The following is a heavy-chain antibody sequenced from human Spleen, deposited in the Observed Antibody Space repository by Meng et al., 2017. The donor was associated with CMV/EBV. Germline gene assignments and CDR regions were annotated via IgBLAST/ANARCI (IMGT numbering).Heavy chain of an antibody. V-gene: IGHV5-51*01. Sequence: GESLKISCEGSGYTFTTYWIAWVRQMPGKGLEWMAMIYPGDSDTRYSPSFQGQVSVSADKSINTAYLQWSSLKASDTAMYYCARHGDGYNFVDYWGQGTLVTVSS. D-gene: IGHD5-24*01. CDR3: ARHGDGYNFVDY. CDR1: GYTFTTYW. CDR2: IYPGDSDT. J-gene: IGHJ4*02.